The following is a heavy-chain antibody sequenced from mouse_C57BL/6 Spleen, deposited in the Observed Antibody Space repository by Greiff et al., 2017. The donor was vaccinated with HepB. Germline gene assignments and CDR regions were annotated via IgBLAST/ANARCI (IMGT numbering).Heavy chain of an antibody. Sequence: EVKLVESGPELVKPGASVKISCKASGYSFTGYFMNWVKQSHGKSLEWIGRINPYNGDTFYNQKFKGKATLTVDKSSSTAHMELLSLTSEDFAVYYGARSDYYGSSPYAMDYWGQGTSVTVSS. CDR2: INPYNGDT. D-gene: IGHD1-1*01. CDR3: ARSDYYGSSPYAMDY. CDR1: GYSFTGYF. J-gene: IGHJ4*01. V-gene: IGHV1-37*01.